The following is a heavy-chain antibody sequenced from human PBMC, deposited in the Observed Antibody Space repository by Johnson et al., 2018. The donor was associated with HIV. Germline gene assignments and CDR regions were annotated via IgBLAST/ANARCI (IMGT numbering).Heavy chain of an antibody. D-gene: IGHD6-19*01. CDR3: AKVIALAGRPDALDV. J-gene: IGHJ3*01. CDR2: IRFDGNNK. Sequence: QVQLVESGGGVVQPGGSLRLSCAASGFTFSNYGMHWVRQAPGKGLEWVAFIRFDGNNKYYADSVKGRFTISRDNSKKTLNLQMSSLRGDDTAIYYCAKVIALAGRPDALDVGGRGTVGTVSS. V-gene: IGHV3-30*02. CDR1: GFTFSNYG.